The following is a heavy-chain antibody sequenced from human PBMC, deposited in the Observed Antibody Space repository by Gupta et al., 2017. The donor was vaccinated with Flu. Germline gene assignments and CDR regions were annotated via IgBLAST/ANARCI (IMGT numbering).Heavy chain of an antibody. CDR3: ARDVWRSYYYGMDV. CDR2: IIPILGIA. Sequence: QVQLVQSGAEVKKPGSSVKVSCKASGGTFSSYTISWVRQAPGQGLEWMGRIIPILGIANYAQKFQGRVTITADKSTSTAYMELSSLRSEDTAVYYCARDVWRSYYYGMDVWGQGTTVTVSS. V-gene: IGHV1-69*08. D-gene: IGHD3-16*01. CDR1: GGTFSSYT. J-gene: IGHJ6*02.